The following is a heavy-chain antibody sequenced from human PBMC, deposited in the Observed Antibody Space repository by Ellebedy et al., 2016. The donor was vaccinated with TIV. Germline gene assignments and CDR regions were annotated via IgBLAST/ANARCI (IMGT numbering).Heavy chain of an antibody. D-gene: IGHD2-21*02. V-gene: IGHV4-34*01. J-gene: IGHJ6*02. CDR1: GGSFSDYY. CDR3: ARTLGPTYCGGDCYSPYYYGVDV. CDR2: VNHRGGT. Sequence: SETLSLXXAVYGGSFSDYYWTWVRQPPGEGLEWIGEVNHRGGTNYNPSLKSRLTISVDTSKNQFSLNLRSVTAADTAVYYCARTLGPTYCGGDCYSPYYYGVDVWGQGTTVTVSS.